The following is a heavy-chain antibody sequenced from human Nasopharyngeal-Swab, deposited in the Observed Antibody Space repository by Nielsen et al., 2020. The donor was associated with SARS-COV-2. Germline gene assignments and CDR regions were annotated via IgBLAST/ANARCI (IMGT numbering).Heavy chain of an antibody. CDR2: IYYSGNT. V-gene: IGHV4-39*07. Sequence: SETLSLTCAVSGGSISSSSYYWGWIRQPPGKGLEWIGSIYYSGNTYYNPSLKSRVTISVDTSNNQFSLKLSSVTAADTAVYYCAGDRYYYDSSGLGVYYFDYWGQGTLVTVSS. CDR1: GGSISSSSYY. CDR3: AGDRYYYDSSGLGVYYFDY. J-gene: IGHJ4*02. D-gene: IGHD3-22*01.